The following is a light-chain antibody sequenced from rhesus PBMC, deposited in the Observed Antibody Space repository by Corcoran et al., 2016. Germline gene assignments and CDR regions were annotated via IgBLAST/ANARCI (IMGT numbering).Light chain of an antibody. J-gene: IGKJ2*01. CDR1: QSLVHSDGNTY. V-gene: IGKV2-64*02. CDR2: KVS. CDR3: GQGTHWYS. Sequence: DVVMTQSPLSLPITPGQPASISCRSSQSLVHSDGNTYLSWYQQKPGQPPRRLIFKVSNRYSGVPDRFSGSGAGTDFTLKINRVEAEDVGVYSCGQGTHWYSFGQGTKVEIK.